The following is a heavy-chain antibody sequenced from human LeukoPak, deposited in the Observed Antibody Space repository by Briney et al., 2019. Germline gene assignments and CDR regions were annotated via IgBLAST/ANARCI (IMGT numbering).Heavy chain of an antibody. J-gene: IGHJ4*02. D-gene: IGHD1-1*01. CDR3: ASGELDSLYYFDY. Sequence: PGGSLRLSCAASGFTFSSYNMNWVRQAPGKGLEWVSSISSSSSYIYYADSLKGRFTISRDNAKNSLYLQMNSLRAEDTAVYFCASGELDSLYYFDYWGQGTLVTVSS. CDR2: ISSSSSYI. CDR1: GFTFSSYN. V-gene: IGHV3-21*01.